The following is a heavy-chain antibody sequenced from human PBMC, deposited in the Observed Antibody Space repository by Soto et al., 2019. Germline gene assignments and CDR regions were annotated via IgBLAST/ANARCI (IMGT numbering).Heavy chain of an antibody. D-gene: IGHD5-18*01. CDR2: ISYDGSNK. Sequence: QVQLVESGGGVVQPGRXLRLSCAASGFTFSSFAMHWVRQAPGKGLEWXXVISYDGSNKFYADSVKGRFTISRDSSKNTLYLQMDSLRAEDTAVYXCAKDPYSGGYYGMDIWGQGXTVTVPS. J-gene: IGHJ6*02. CDR1: GFTFSSFA. CDR3: AKDPYSGGYYGMDI. V-gene: IGHV3-30*18.